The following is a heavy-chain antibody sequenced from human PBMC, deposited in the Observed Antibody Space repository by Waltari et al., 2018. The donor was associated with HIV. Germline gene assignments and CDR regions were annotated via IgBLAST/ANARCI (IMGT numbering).Heavy chain of an antibody. CDR1: GHTFTGHY. D-gene: IGHD2-15*01. Sequence: QVQLVPSGAEVKKPGALVKISCKAAGHTFTGHYLHWVRQAPGQGLEWMGWINPDNGGTKYAQKFQGRVTMTRDTSISTANMELSRLRADDTAVYYGARDIGKGGSCYSYYFDYWGQGTLVTVSS. CDR2: INPDNGGT. CDR3: ARDIGKGGSCYSYYFDY. V-gene: IGHV1-2*02. J-gene: IGHJ4*02.